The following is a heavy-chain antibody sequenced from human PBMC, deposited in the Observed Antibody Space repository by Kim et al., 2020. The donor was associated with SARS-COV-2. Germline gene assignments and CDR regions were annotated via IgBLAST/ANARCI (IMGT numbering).Heavy chain of an antibody. J-gene: IGHJ6*02. V-gene: IGHV5-51*01. CDR3: ARQYTDGQLVRSGYYYYYGMDV. CDR1: GYSFTSYW. Sequence: GASLKISCKGSGYSFTSYWIGWVRQMPGKGLEWMGIIYPGDSDTRYSPSFQGQVTISADKSISTAYLQWSSLKASDTAMYYCARQYTDGQLVRSGYYYYYGMDVWGQGTTVTVSS. D-gene: IGHD6-13*01. CDR2: IYPGDSDT.